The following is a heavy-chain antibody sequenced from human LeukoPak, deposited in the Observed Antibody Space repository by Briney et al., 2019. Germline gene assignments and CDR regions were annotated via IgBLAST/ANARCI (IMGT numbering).Heavy chain of an antibody. V-gene: IGHV1-2*02. Sequence: ASVKVSCKASGYTFTDYYIHWVRQAPGRGLEWMGWITPNTGGTNYAQTFQGRVTMTRDTSITTVYMELRRLRSDDTAVYYCARGEQWLVFEDPKNWFDPWGQGTLVTVSS. CDR1: GYTFTDYY. CDR2: ITPNTGGT. J-gene: IGHJ5*02. D-gene: IGHD6-19*01. CDR3: ARGEQWLVFEDPKNWFDP.